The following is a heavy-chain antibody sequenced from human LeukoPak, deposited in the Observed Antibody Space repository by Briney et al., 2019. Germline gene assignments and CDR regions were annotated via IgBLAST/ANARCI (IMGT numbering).Heavy chain of an antibody. Sequence: GGSLRLSCAASGFTFSSYWTHWVRQAPGKGLVWVSRINGDGSSTSYADSVKGRFTISRDNAKNTLYLQMNSLRAEDTAVYYCAKGLSGGWSLVDYWGQGTLVTVSS. J-gene: IGHJ4*02. V-gene: IGHV3-74*01. CDR3: AKGLSGGWSLVDY. CDR1: GFTFSSYW. CDR2: INGDGSST. D-gene: IGHD6-19*01.